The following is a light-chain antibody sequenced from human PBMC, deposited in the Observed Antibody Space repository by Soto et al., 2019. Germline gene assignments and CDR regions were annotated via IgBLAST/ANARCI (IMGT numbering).Light chain of an antibody. V-gene: IGKV2-30*01. CDR2: KVS. Sequence: DVVMTQSPVSLPVTLGQPASISCRSSESLVATDGITYLNWFHQRPGQSPRRLIYKVSDRDSGVPDRFRGSGSGTEFTLRISRVEAEDVGIYYCMQGTHWPRTFGQGTKVEIK. J-gene: IGKJ1*01. CDR1: ESLVATDGITY. CDR3: MQGTHWPRT.